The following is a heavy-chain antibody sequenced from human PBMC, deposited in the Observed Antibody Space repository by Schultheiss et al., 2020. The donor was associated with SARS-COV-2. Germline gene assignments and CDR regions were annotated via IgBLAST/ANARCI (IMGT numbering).Heavy chain of an antibody. J-gene: IGHJ3*02. CDR1: GGSISSYY. Sequence: GSLRLSCTVSGGSISSYYWSWIRQPPGKGLEWIGYIYYSGSTNYNPSLKSRVTISVDTSKNQFSLKLSSVTAADTAVYYCARAGGSGSYLAFDIWGQGTMVTVSS. D-gene: IGHD3-10*01. V-gene: IGHV4-59*01. CDR2: IYYSGST. CDR3: ARAGGSGSYLAFDI.